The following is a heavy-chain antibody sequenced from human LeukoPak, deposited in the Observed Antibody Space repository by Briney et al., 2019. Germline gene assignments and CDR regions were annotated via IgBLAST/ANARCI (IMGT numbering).Heavy chain of an antibody. D-gene: IGHD3-3*01. Sequence: PGGSLRLSCAASGFTVSSNYMSWVRQAPGKGLEWVSVIYSGGSTYYADSVKGRFTISRDNSKNTLYLQMNSLRAEDTAVYYRARERFWRASGDAFDIWGQGTMVTVSS. V-gene: IGHV3-66*01. J-gene: IGHJ3*02. CDR3: ARERFWRASGDAFDI. CDR2: IYSGGST. CDR1: GFTVSSNY.